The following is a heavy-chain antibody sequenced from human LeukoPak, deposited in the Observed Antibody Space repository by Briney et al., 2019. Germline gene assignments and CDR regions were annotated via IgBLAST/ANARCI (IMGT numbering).Heavy chain of an antibody. J-gene: IGHJ4*02. CDR2: ISSSSSYI. V-gene: IGHV3-21*01. Sequence: GGSLRLSCAASGFTFSSYNMNWVRQAPGKGLEWVSSISSSSSYIYYADSVKGRFTISRDNAKNSLYLQMNSLRAEDTAVYYCARVGSYYDILTGYYSFDYWGQGTLVTVSS. CDR1: GFTFSSYN. CDR3: ARVGSYYDILTGYYSFDY. D-gene: IGHD3-9*01.